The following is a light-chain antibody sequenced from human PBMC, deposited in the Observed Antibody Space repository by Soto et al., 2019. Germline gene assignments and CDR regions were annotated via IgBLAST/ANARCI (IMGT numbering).Light chain of an antibody. J-gene: IGKJ1*01. CDR1: QSISSY. V-gene: IGKV1-39*01. CDR3: QHSYSTPRT. Sequence: DIQMTQSPSSLSASVGDRVTITCRASQSISSYLNWYQQKPVKAPKLLIYAASSLQSGVPSRFSGSGSGTDFTLTIISLQPEDFATYYCQHSYSTPRTFGQGTQVEIK. CDR2: AAS.